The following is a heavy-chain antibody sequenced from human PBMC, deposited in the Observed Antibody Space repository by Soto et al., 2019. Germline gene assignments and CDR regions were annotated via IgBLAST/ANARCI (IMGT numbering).Heavy chain of an antibody. CDR2: IYYSGST. V-gene: IGHV4-39*01. Sequence: PSETLSLTCSVSGGSITSGSFYWGWIRQPPEKGLEWIGSIYYSGSTYFNPSLKSRVTVSIDTSRNEFSLKMKSVSAADTAVYYCARHGERTIFGQVDRYYGMDVWGHGTTVTVSS. J-gene: IGHJ6*02. CDR1: GGSITSGSFY. D-gene: IGHD3-3*01. CDR3: ARHGERTIFGQVDRYYGMDV.